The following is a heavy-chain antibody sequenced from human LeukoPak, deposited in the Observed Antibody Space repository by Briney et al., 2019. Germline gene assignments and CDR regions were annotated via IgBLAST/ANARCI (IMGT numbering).Heavy chain of an antibody. Sequence: GGSLRLSCAASGFTFSSYAMIWVRQAPGKGLEWVSSTSSSGGSTYYADSVKGRFTISRDNSKNTLYLQMNSLRAGDTAVYYCAKVRRFPDYYMDVWGKGTTVTVSS. D-gene: IGHD3-3*01. J-gene: IGHJ6*03. CDR2: TSSSGGST. CDR3: AKVRRFPDYYMDV. CDR1: GFTFSSYA. V-gene: IGHV3-23*01.